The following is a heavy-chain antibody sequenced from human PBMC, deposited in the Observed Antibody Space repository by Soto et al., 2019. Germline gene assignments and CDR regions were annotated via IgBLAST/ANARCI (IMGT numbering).Heavy chain of an antibody. J-gene: IGHJ4*02. CDR2: SYHSGST. CDR3: ARAGGLGAVAADY. V-gene: IGHV4-30-2*01. D-gene: IGHD6-19*01. Sequence: QLQLQESGSGLVKPSQTLSLTCAVSGGSISSGGYSWSWIRQPPGKGLEWIGYSYHSGSTYYNPSLKGRVTISVDRSKNQFSLKLSSVTAADTAVYYCARAGGLGAVAADYWGQGTLVTVSS. CDR1: GGSISSGGYS.